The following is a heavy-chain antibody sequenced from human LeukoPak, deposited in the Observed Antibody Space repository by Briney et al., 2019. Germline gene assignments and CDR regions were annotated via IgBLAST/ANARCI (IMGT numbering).Heavy chain of an antibody. CDR3: ARTDIVVVVAATPGYFQH. CDR2: INPNSGGT. Sequence: ASVKVSCKASGYTFTGYYMHWVRQAPGQGLEWMGWINPNSGGTNYAQKFQGRVTMTRDTSISTAYMELSRLRSDDTAVYYCARTDIVVVVAATPGYFQHWGQGTLVTVSS. D-gene: IGHD2-15*01. J-gene: IGHJ1*01. CDR1: GYTFTGYY. V-gene: IGHV1-2*02.